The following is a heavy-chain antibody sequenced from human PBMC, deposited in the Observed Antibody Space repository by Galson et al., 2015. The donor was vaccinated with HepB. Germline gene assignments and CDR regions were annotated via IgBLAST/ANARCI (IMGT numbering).Heavy chain of an antibody. V-gene: IGHV3-30*18. D-gene: IGHD5-18*01. CDR1: GFIFSSYG. J-gene: IGHJ4*02. Sequence: SLRLSCAASGFIFSSYGMHWVRQAPGKGLEWVAVISYDGSNKYYADSVKGRFTISRDNSKNTLYQQMNSLRAEDTAVYYCAKDYGYSYGYLFSYYFDYWGQGTLVTVSS. CDR2: ISYDGSNK. CDR3: AKDYGYSYGYLFSYYFDY.